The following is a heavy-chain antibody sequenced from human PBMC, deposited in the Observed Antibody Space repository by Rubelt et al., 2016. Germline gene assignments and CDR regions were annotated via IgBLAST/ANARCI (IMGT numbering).Heavy chain of an antibody. D-gene: IGHD5-18*01. CDR1: GGSFSGYY. CDR3: ARYYVDTARVNKYYFDY. J-gene: IGHJ4*02. CDR2: INHSGST. Sequence: QVQLQQWGAGLLKPSETLSLTCAVYGGSFSGYYWSWIRQHPGKGLEWIGEINHSGSTNYNPSLKIRVTISVDTSKNQFFLKLSSVTAADTAVYYCARYYVDTARVNKYYFDYWGQGTLVTVSS. V-gene: IGHV4-34*01.